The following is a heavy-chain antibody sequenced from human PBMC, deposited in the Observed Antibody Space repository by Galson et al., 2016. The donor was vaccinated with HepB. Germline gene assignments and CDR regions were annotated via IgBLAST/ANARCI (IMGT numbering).Heavy chain of an antibody. D-gene: IGHD3-10*01. CDR2: IRIYNGDT. CDR3: ARGGTVQGKNAFDI. Sequence: SVKVSCKASGYIFPDYAISWVRQAPGQGLEWMGWIRIYNGDTNYAQRFQGRVTMTTDTSTRTAYMEMRSLRADDTAVYFCARGGTVQGKNAFDIWGQGTMVTVSS. J-gene: IGHJ3*02. CDR1: GYIFPDYA. V-gene: IGHV1-18*01.